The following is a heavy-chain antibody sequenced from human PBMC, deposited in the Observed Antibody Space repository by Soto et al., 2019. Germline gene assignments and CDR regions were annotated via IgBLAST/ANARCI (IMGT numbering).Heavy chain of an antibody. CDR2: IWYDGSNK. D-gene: IGHD4-4*01. Sequence: QVQLVESGGGVVQPGRSLRLSCAASGFTFSSYGMHWVRQAPGKGLAWVAVIWYDGSNKYYADSVKGRFTISRDNSKNTLYLQMNSLTAADTAVHYCARAGNYEKPVDYWGQGTLVTVSS. J-gene: IGHJ4*02. V-gene: IGHV3-33*01. CDR1: GFTFSSYG. CDR3: ARAGNYEKPVDY.